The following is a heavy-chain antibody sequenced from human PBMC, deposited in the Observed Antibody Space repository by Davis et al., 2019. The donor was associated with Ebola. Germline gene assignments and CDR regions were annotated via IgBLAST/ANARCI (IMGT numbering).Heavy chain of an antibody. J-gene: IGHJ4*02. V-gene: IGHV4-59*01. Sequence: SESLSLTCTVSGGSISSYYWTWIRQPPGKGLEWIAYISHRGGVNYNPSLKSRVTISIDTSKNQLSLKLNSVTAADTAVYYCARDGHNYSYFDFWGQGTLVTVSS. CDR3: ARDGHNYSYFDF. D-gene: IGHD5-24*01. CDR2: ISHRGGV. CDR1: GGSISSYY.